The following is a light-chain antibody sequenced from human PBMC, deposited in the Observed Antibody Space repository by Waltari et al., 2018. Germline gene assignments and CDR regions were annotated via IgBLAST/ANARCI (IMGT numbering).Light chain of an antibody. CDR1: SDDIWNYRY. CDR2: EVT. V-gene: IGLV2-14*01. CDR3: AAYASANTLL. Sequence: QSALTQPASVSGSPGQSITISCTGTSDDIWNYRYVSWYQQHAGRAPNLILYEVTNRPSGVSDRFSGSKSGNTASLTISGLQTEDEADYYCAAYASANTLLFGGGTQLTVL. J-gene: IGLJ2*01.